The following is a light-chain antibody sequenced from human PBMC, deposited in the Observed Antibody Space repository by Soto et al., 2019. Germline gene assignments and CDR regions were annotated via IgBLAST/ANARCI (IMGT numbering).Light chain of an antibody. CDR3: QQYNNWPLT. J-gene: IGKJ4*01. Sequence: EIVMTQSPATLSVSPGERATLSCRASQSVSSNLAWYQQKPGQAPRLLIYGASARATGIPAGFSGSGSGTEFTRTISSLQSEDFAVYYCQQYNNWPLTFGGWTKVQIK. CDR1: QSVSSN. V-gene: IGKV3-15*01. CDR2: GAS.